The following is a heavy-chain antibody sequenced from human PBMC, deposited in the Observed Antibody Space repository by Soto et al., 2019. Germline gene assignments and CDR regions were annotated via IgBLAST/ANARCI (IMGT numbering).Heavy chain of an antibody. CDR3: ASESSWYPGRRGWFDP. CDR1: GFTFCSYG. J-gene: IGHJ5*02. V-gene: IGHV3-33*01. D-gene: IGHD6-13*01. CDR2: IWYDGSNK. Sequence: TGGSLRLSCAASGFTFCSYGMHWVRQAPGKGLEWVAVIWYDGSNKYYADSVKGRFTISRDNSKNTLYLQMTSLRAEDTAVYYCASESSWYPGRRGWFDPWGQGTLVTVSS.